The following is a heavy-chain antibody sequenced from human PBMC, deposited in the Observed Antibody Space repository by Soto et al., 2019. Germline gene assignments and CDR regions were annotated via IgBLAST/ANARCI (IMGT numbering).Heavy chain of an antibody. CDR1: GGSISNSNYY. J-gene: IGHJ3*02. CDR3: ASPTLGAFDI. D-gene: IGHD3-16*01. CDR2: IYYSGST. V-gene: IGHV4-39*01. Sequence: QLQLQESGPGLVKPSETLSLICTVSGGSISNSNYYWGWIRQPPGKGLEWIGSIYYSGSTSYNSSLKSRVTISVDTSKNQFSLRLSSVTAADTAVYYCASPTLGAFDIWGQGTMVTVSS.